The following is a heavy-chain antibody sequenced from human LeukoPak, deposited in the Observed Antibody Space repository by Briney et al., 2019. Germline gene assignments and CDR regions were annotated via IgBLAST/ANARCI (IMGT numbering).Heavy chain of an antibody. V-gene: IGHV3-21*01. CDR1: GFTFSGYS. D-gene: IGHD3-22*01. CDR2: FGTRSTSI. J-gene: IGHJ4*02. CDR3: AREVSEGFDF. Sequence: GGSLRLSCTASGFTFSGYSMNWIRQAPGKGLEWVSSFGTRSTSIYHAGSVKGRFAISRDNAKNSLYLQMNSLRAEDTAVYYCAREVSEGFDFWGQGALVTVSS.